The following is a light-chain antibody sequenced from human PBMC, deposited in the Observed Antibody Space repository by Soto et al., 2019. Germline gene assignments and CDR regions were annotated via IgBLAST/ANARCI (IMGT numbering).Light chain of an antibody. J-gene: IGKJ4*02. Sequence: DIQMTQSPSSVSASIGDTVTITCRASQDISTLLAWYQQKPAKAPKLLIYGASTLESGVPSRFSGRGSGTDFTLTISSLQPEDFATYFCQQADSFPLTFGGGTKVDIK. CDR2: GAS. CDR1: QDISTL. CDR3: QQADSFPLT. V-gene: IGKV1D-12*01.